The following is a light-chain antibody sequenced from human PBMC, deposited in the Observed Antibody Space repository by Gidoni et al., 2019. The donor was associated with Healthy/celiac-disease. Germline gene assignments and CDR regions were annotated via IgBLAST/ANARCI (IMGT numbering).Light chain of an antibody. CDR2: GAS. CDR1: QSVNSN. V-gene: IGKV3-15*01. Sequence: EIVMTQSPATLSVSPGERATLSCRASQSVNSNLAWYQQKPGQAPRLLIYGASTMATGIPARFSGSGSGTEFTLTISSLQSEDFAVYYCQQYNNWPPPLTFGGGTKVEIK. CDR3: QQYNNWPPPLT. J-gene: IGKJ4*01.